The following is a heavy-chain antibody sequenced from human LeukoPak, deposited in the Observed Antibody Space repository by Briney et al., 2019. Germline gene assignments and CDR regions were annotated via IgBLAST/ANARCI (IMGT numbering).Heavy chain of an antibody. V-gene: IGHV1-46*01. CDR2: INPTGGST. J-gene: IGHJ4*02. D-gene: IGHD6-6*01. CDR1: VYTFPSYF. CDR3: ARTAARRFDY. Sequence: ASVKVSCKASVYTFPSYFMHWVRQAPGQGLGWMGIINPTGGSTTYAQKFQGRVTMTRDTSTSTVYMELSSLRSDDTAVYYCARTAARRFDYWGQGTLVTVSS.